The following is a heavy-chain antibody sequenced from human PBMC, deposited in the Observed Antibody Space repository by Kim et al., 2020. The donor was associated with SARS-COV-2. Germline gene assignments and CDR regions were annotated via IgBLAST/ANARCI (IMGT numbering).Heavy chain of an antibody. J-gene: IGHJ4*02. CDR2: IYYSGST. CDR3: ARGFGYSSPVDY. V-gene: IGHV4-59*13. CDR1: GGSISSYY. Sequence: SETLSLTCTVSGGSISSYYWSWIRQPPGKGLEWIGYIYYSGSTNYNPSLKSRVTISVDTSKNQFSLKLSSVTAADTAVYYCARGFGYSSPVDYWGQGTLVTVSS. D-gene: IGHD6-13*01.